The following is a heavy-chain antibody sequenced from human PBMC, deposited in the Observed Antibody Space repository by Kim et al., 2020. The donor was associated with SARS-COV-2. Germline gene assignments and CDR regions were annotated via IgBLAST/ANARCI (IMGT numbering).Heavy chain of an antibody. CDR2: IYSGGSST. Sequence: GGSLRLSCAASGFTFSSYAMSWVRQAPGKGLEWVSVIYSGGSSTYYADSVKGRFTISRDNSKNTLYLQMNSLRAEDTAVYYCAKHGPGTYYYGMDVWGQGTTVTVSS. CDR1: GFTFSSYA. V-gene: IGHV3-23*03. CDR3: AKHGPGTYYYGMDV. J-gene: IGHJ6*02.